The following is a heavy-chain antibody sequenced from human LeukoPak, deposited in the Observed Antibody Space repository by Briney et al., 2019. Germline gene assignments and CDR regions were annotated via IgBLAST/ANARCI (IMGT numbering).Heavy chain of an antibody. D-gene: IGHD3-10*01. V-gene: IGHV3-23*01. CDR3: AKDFESGDYFDY. Sequence: PGGSLRLSCAASGFTFNTYAMSWVRQAPGKGLEWVSGISGSGGSTYYADSVKGRFIISRDTSKNTLYLQMTSLRAEDTAVYYCAKDFESGDYFDYWGQGTLVTDSS. J-gene: IGHJ4*02. CDR2: ISGSGGST. CDR1: GFTFNTYA.